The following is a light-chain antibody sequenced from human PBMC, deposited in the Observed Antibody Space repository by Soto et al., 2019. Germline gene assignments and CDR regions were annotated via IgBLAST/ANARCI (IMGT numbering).Light chain of an antibody. V-gene: IGKV1-5*03. CDR3: QQYNSYSRT. Sequence: DIQMTQSPSTLSASVGDRVTITCRASQNINTWLAWYQQKPGKAPKLLIYEASNLQSGVPSRFSGSGSGTEFTLTISSLQPDDFATYYCQQYNSYSRTF. CDR2: EAS. CDR1: QNINTW. J-gene: IGKJ1*01.